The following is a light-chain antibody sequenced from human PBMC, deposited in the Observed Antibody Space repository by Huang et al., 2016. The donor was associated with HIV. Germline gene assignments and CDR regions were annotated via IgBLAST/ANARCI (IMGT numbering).Light chain of an antibody. CDR2: GAS. Sequence: EIVLTQSPGTLSESTGERVILSCRASQSLNSHLGWYQQKPGQAPRRLISGASTRAPGSPGRFSGSGSGTDFTLTISGLQSEDCAIYYCQQYNNWPWTFGQGTKVEI. CDR3: QQYNNWPWT. V-gene: IGKV3D-15*01. CDR1: QSLNSH. J-gene: IGKJ1*01.